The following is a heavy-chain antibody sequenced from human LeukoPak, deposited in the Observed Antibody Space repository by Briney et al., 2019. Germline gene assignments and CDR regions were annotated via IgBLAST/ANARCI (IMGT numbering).Heavy chain of an antibody. CDR1: GFTFSSYA. V-gene: IGHV3-23*01. Sequence: PGGSLRLSCAASGFTFSSYAMSWVRQAPGKGLEWVSAISGSGGSTYYADSVKGRFTISRDNSKNTLYLQMNSLRAEDTAVYYCTTDRGLNYYDSSGSFDYWGQGTLVTVSS. D-gene: IGHD3-22*01. CDR2: ISGSGGST. J-gene: IGHJ4*02. CDR3: TTDRGLNYYDSSGSFDY.